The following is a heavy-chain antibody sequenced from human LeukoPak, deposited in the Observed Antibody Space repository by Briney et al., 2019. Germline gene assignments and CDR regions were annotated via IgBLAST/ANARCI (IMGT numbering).Heavy chain of an antibody. Sequence: PGGSLRLSCAASGFTVSSNHMSWVRQAPGKGLEWVSVIYSGGSTYYADSVKGRFTISRDNSKNTLYLQMNSLRAEDTAVYYCARKYCSGGSCYWVDDYWGQETLVTVSS. CDR3: ARKYCSGGSCYWVDDY. D-gene: IGHD2-15*01. V-gene: IGHV3-53*01. CDR2: IYSGGST. J-gene: IGHJ4*02. CDR1: GFTVSSNH.